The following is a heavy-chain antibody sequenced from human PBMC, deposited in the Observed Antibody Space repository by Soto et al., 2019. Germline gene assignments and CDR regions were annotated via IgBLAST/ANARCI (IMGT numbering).Heavy chain of an antibody. CDR3: AGRIAVAGTLAD. D-gene: IGHD6-19*01. CDR2: ISGSGGST. Sequence: LGLSCPASGHPFTGYAMSWVRPAAGKGLEWVSAISGSGGSTFYADSVKGRFTISRDNSKNALFLQMNSLGAEDTAVYYCAGRIAVAGTLADWGQGTLVTVS. V-gene: IGHV3-23*01. CDR1: GHPFTGYA. J-gene: IGHJ4*02.